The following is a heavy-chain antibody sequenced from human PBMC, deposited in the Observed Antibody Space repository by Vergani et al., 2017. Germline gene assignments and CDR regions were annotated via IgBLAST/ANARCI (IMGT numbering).Heavy chain of an antibody. Sequence: EVQLVQSGAAVKKPGESLKISCKGSGYNFTNYWIGWVRQMPGKGLEWLGIIYPGDSDTRYSPSFQGQVTISADKSISTAYLQWSSLKSSDTAMYYCARRGIAAVGAFDPWGQGTLVTVSS. J-gene: IGHJ5*02. CDR1: GYNFTNYW. D-gene: IGHD6-13*01. CDR2: IYPGDSDT. V-gene: IGHV5-51*01. CDR3: ARRGIAAVGAFDP.